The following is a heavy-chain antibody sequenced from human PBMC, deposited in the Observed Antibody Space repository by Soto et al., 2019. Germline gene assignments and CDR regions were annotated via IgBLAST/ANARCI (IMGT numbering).Heavy chain of an antibody. CDR1: GFTVSSNY. Sequence: GGSLRLSCAASGFTVSSNYMSWVRQAPGKGLEWVSVIYSGGSTYNADSVKGRFTISRDNSKNTLYLQMNSLRAEDTAVYYCARDPIPQGGPGGMDVWGQGTTVTVSS. D-gene: IGHD2-15*01. V-gene: IGHV3-53*01. CDR3: ARDPIPQGGPGGMDV. CDR2: IYSGGST. J-gene: IGHJ6*02.